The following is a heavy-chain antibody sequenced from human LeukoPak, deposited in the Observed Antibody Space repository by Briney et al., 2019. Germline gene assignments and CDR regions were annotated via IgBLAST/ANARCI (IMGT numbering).Heavy chain of an antibody. CDR1: GGSISSNC. J-gene: IGHJ4*02. CDR2: IIYGGRT. CDR3: VRSDDFCSGYYGY. D-gene: IGHD3-3*01. Sequence: SETLSLTCTVSGGSISSNCWSWLRPPPGKGLEWRVYIIYGGRTNYQPSLNSRVTISVHTSNNPLSLMLRSATPAHPAVSYRVRSDDFCSGYYGYWGQGTLVTVSS. V-gene: IGHV4-59*01.